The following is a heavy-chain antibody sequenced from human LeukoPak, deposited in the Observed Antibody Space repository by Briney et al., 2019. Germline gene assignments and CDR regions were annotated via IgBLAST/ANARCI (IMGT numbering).Heavy chain of an antibody. J-gene: IGHJ3*02. CDR3: AKDQYLVAATLEI. V-gene: IGHV3-7*03. Sequence: GGSLRLSCAASGFTFSNYWMSWVRQAPGKGLEWVANIKVDGSEKYYLDSVKGRFTISRDNSKNTLYLQMNSLRAEDTAAYYCAKDQYLVAATLEIWGQGTMVTVSS. CDR1: GFTFSNYW. D-gene: IGHD2-15*01. CDR2: IKVDGSEK.